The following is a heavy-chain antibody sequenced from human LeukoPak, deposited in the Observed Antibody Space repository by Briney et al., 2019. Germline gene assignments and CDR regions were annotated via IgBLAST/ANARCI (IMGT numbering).Heavy chain of an antibody. CDR2: ISSSSSYI. CDR3: ARVYCSGGSCYRSYFDY. Sequence: GGSLRLSRAASGFTFSSYSMNWVRQAPGKGLEWVSSISSSSSYIYYADSVKGRFTISRDNAKNSLYLQMNSLRAEDTAVYYCARVYCSGGSCYRSYFDYWGQGTLVTVSS. J-gene: IGHJ4*02. D-gene: IGHD2-15*01. CDR1: GFTFSSYS. V-gene: IGHV3-21*01.